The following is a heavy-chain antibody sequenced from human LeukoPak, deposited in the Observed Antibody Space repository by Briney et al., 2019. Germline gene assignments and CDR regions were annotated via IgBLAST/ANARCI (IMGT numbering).Heavy chain of an antibody. CDR2: IYYSGST. D-gene: IGHD3-10*01. CDR3: ARDLNYYGSGNDWYFDL. CDR1: GGSISSYY. Sequence: KTSETLSLTCTVSGGSISSYYWSWIRQPPGKGLEWIGYIYYSGSTNYNPSLKSRVAISVDTSKNQFSLKLSSVTAADTAVYYCARDLNYYGSGNDWYFDLWGRGTLVTVSS. V-gene: IGHV4-59*01. J-gene: IGHJ2*01.